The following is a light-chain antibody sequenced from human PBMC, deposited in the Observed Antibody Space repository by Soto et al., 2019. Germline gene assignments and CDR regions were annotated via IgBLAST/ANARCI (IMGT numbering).Light chain of an antibody. V-gene: IGKV3-20*01. CDR2: GAS. J-gene: IGKJ5*01. CDR3: QQYGSSPPIT. Sequence: EIVLTQSSGTLSLSPGERATLSCRASQSVSSSYLAWYQQKPGQAPGLLIYGASSRATGIPDRFSGSGSGTDFTLTISRLEPEDFAVYYCQQYGSSPPITFGQGTRLEIK. CDR1: QSVSSSY.